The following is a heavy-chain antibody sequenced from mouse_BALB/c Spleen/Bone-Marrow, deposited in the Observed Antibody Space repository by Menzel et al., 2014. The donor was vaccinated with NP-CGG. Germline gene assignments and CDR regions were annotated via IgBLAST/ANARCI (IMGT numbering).Heavy chain of an antibody. D-gene: IGHD2-1*01. CDR3: ARLGNYGWFAY. J-gene: IGHJ3*01. CDR1: GFDFSRYW. CDR2: INPDSSTI. V-gene: IGHV4-1*02. Sequence: EVKLQESGGGLVQPGGSLKLSCAASGFDFSRYWMSWVRQAPGKGLEWIGEINPDSSTINYTPPLKDKFIISRDSAKNTPYLQMSKVRSEDTALYYCARLGNYGWFAYWGQGTLVTVSA.